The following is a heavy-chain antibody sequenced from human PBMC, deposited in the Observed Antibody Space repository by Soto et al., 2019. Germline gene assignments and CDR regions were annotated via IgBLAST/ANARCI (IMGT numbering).Heavy chain of an antibody. Sequence: GGSLRLSCAASGFTFSSYAMSWVRQAPGKGLEWVSDISGSSGSTYYADSVKGRFTISRDNAKNSLYLQMNSLRAEDTAVYYCARGDGYAVSYYYMDVWGKGTTVTVSS. CDR1: GFTFSSYA. V-gene: IGHV3-23*01. CDR2: ISGSSGST. J-gene: IGHJ6*03. D-gene: IGHD3-16*01. CDR3: ARGDGYAVSYYYMDV.